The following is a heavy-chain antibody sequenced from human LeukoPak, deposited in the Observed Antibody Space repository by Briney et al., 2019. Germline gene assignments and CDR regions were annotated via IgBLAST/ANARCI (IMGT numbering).Heavy chain of an antibody. CDR1: GYSFSTYW. CDR3: ARLKGGLVKLRECYFDY. Sequence: GESLKISCKASGYSFSTYWIAWVRQMPGKGLELMGIMYPDDSDTRYSPFFQGQVTISADKSINTAYLQWNSLQASDTAIYYCARLKGGLVKLRECYFDYWGQGTLVTV. V-gene: IGHV5-51*01. J-gene: IGHJ4*02. CDR2: MYPDDSDT. D-gene: IGHD4-17*01.